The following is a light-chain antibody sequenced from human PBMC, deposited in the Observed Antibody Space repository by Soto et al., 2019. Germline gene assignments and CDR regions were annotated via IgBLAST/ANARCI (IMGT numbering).Light chain of an antibody. Sequence: QSVLTQPPSASGTPGQRVTISCSGSSSNIGSNYVYWYQHLTGTAPKLLIYRNNQRPSGVPDRFSGSKSGTSASLAISGLRSEDEADYYRATWDDSRSNYVFGTGTKVTVL. CDR3: ATWDDSRSNYV. CDR1: SSNIGSNY. J-gene: IGLJ1*01. CDR2: RNN. V-gene: IGLV1-47*01.